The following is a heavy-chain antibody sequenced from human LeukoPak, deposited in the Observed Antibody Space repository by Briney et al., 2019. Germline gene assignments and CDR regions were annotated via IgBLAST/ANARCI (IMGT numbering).Heavy chain of an antibody. CDR3: AKDSKYYDFWSGYYDGGIDY. D-gene: IGHD3-3*01. CDR1: GFTFDDYA. V-gene: IGHV3-43D*03. CDR2: ISWDGGST. Sequence: GGSLRLSCAASGFTFDDYAMHWVRQAPGKGLEWVSLISWDGGSTYYADSVKGRFTISRDNSKNSLYLQMNSLRAEDTALYYCAKDSKYYDFWSGYYDGGIDYWGQGTLVTVSS. J-gene: IGHJ4*02.